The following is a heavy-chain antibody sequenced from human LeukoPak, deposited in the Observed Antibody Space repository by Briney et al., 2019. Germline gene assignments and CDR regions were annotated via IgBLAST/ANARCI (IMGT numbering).Heavy chain of an antibody. CDR2: IGNTET. CDR3: AKDWIQFNRVFDCFDS. D-gene: IGHD5-18*01. CDR1: GFPFETNA. Sequence: GVSLRLSCATSGFPFETNAMSWVRQAPGKGLEWVATIGNTETFYADSVTGRFTISRDNSKNTVNLQMNRLRVEDTAIYYCAKDWIQFNRVFDCFDSWGQGTLVTVSS. J-gene: IGHJ4*02. V-gene: IGHV3-23*01.